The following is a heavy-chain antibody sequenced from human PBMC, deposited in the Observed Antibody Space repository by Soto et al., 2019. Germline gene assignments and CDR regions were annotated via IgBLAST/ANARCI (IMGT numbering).Heavy chain of an antibody. CDR3: AREVGQTSSSDAFDI. Sequence: PSETLSLTCAVSGGSISSINWWSWVRQPPGKGLEWIGEIHHSGTTNYNPSLKSRVTISVDKSKNQFSLKLSSVTAADTAVYFCAREVGQTSSSDAFDIWGQGTMVTVSS. J-gene: IGHJ3*02. D-gene: IGHD6-6*01. CDR1: GGSISSINW. V-gene: IGHV4-4*02. CDR2: IHHSGTT.